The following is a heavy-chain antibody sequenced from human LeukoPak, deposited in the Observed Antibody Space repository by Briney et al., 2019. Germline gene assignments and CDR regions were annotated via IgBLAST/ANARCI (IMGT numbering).Heavy chain of an antibody. D-gene: IGHD1-26*01. V-gene: IGHV3-15*01. J-gene: IGHJ4*02. CDR1: GFNFTNAW. Sequence: GGSLRLSCTASGFNFTNAWMSWVRQAPGKGLDWVGRIRSKTDGGTTDYAAPVKGRFTISRDDSKNTLYLQMNSLKTEDTAVYYCTTDKIVGATQEDYWGQGTLVTVSS. CDR2: IRSKTDGGTT. CDR3: TTDKIVGATQEDY.